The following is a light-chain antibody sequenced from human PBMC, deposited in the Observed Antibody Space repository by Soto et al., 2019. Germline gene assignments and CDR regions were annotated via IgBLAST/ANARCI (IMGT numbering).Light chain of an antibody. CDR2: AAS. CDR1: QGISSS. J-gene: IGKJ1*01. CDR3: QKYYSAPET. V-gene: IGKV1-27*01. Sequence: DIQMTQSPSSLSASVGDRVTIPCRASQGISSSLAWYQQKPGKVPKVLIYAASTLQSGVPSRFSGSGSGTEFTLTISSLQPEDGATYYCQKYYSAPETFGQGTKVEIK.